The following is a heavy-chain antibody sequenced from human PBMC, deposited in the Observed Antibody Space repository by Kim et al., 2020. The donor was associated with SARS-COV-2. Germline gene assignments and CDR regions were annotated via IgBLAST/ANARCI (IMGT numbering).Heavy chain of an antibody. V-gene: IGHV4-31*02. CDR2: IYYSGRT. D-gene: IGHD2-15*01. CDR3: ARAFVTVVVVADRWFDP. Sequence: GLEWIGYIYYSGRTYYNPSLKSRVTISVDTSKNQFSLKLSSVTAADTAVYYCARAFVTVVVVADRWFDPWGQGTLVTVSS. J-gene: IGHJ5*02.